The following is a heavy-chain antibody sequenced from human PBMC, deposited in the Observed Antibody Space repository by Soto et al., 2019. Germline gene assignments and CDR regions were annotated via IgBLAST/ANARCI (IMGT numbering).Heavy chain of an antibody. Sequence: GSLRLSCTASGFTFGDYAMSWFRQAPGKGLEWVGFIRSKAYGGTTEYAASVKGRFTMSRDDSKSIAYLQMNSLKTEDTAVYYCTRVDYGDYSYYFDYWGQGTLVTVSS. J-gene: IGHJ4*02. CDR1: GFTFGDYA. CDR2: IRSKAYGGTT. D-gene: IGHD4-17*01. V-gene: IGHV3-49*03. CDR3: TRVDYGDYSYYFDY.